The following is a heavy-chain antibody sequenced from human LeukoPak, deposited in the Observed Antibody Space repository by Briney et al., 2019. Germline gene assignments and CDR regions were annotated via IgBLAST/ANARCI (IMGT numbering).Heavy chain of an antibody. V-gene: IGHV3-53*01. CDR1: GFTFSSYS. CDR3: ARDRGDWGFDY. J-gene: IGHJ4*02. D-gene: IGHD3-16*01. Sequence: GGSLRLSCAASGFTFSSYSMNWVRQAPGKGLEWVSVIYSGGSTYYADSVKGRFTISRDNSKNTLYLQMNSLRAEDTAVYYCARDRGDWGFDYWGQGTLVTVSS. CDR2: IYSGGST.